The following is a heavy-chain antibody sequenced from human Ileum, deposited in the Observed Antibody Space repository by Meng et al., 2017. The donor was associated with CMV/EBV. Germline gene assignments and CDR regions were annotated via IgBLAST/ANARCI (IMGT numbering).Heavy chain of an antibody. Sequence: GGSLRLSCAASGFSFSDYWMSWVRQAPGKGLEWVANMKQDGSETHYVDSVKGRFTISRDNAKNSLYLQVNSLRAEDTAVYYCARIPTTVTAYTIPSFDYWGQGTLVTVSS. CDR1: GFSFSDYW. J-gene: IGHJ4*02. CDR2: MKQDGSET. CDR3: ARIPTTVTAYTIPSFDY. D-gene: IGHD4-17*01. V-gene: IGHV3-7*01.